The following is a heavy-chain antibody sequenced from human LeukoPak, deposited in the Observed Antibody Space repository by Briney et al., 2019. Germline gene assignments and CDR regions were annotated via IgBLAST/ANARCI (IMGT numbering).Heavy chain of an antibody. CDR3: ARHWTWFGEEPYFDY. Sequence: SETLSLTCTVSGGSISSSSYYWGWIRQPPGKGLEWIGSIYYSGSTYYNPSLKSRVTISVDTSKNQFSLKLSSVTAADTAVYYCARHWTWFGEEPYFDYWGQGTLVTVSS. J-gene: IGHJ4*02. D-gene: IGHD3-10*01. CDR2: IYYSGST. CDR1: GGSISSSSYY. V-gene: IGHV4-39*01.